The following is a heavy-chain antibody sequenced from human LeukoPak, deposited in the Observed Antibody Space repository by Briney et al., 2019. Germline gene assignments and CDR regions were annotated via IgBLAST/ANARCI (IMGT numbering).Heavy chain of an antibody. J-gene: IGHJ3*02. Sequence: PGGSLRLSCAASGFSFPSYAMSWVRQAPRSGLEWVSLITAGGVITHYTDSVKGRFTISRDNSKNTLYLQMNSVRAEDTAVYYCAKGKINHDGAVEIWGQGTTVTVSS. V-gene: IGHV3-23*01. CDR2: ITAGGVIT. CDR3: AKGKINHDGAVEI. CDR1: GFSFPSYA. D-gene: IGHD1-14*01.